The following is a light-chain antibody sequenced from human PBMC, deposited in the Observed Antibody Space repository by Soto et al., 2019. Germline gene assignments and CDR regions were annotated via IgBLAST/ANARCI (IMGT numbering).Light chain of an antibody. CDR1: SSNIGAGYD. CDR3: QSYDSSLSGSV. J-gene: IGLJ2*01. Sequence: QPVLTQPPSVSGAPGQRVTISCTGSSSNIGAGYDVHWYHQLPGTAPKLLIYGNNNRPSGVPDRFSGSKSGTSASLAITGLQPEDEADYYCQSYDSSLSGSVFGGGTKLTVL. CDR2: GNN. V-gene: IGLV1-40*01.